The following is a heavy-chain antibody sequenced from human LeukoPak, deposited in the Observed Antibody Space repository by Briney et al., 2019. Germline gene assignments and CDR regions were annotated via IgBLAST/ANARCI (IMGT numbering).Heavy chain of an antibody. CDR2: IYYSGST. J-gene: IGHJ4*02. V-gene: IGHV4-59*01. Sequence: SETLSLTCTVSGGSISSYYWNWIRQPPGKGLEYIGYIYYSGSTNYNPSLKSRITISLDTSKNQFSLKLNSVTAADTAVYYCARGSSGWYGYYFDYWGQGTLVTVSS. CDR1: GGSISSYY. D-gene: IGHD6-19*01. CDR3: ARGSSGWYGYYFDY.